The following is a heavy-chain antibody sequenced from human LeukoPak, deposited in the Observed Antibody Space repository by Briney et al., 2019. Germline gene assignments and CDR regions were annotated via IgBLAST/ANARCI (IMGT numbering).Heavy chain of an antibody. CDR3: ARKYCSGGSCYDPVGDV. CDR1: GGTFSSYA. Sequence: PVKVSCKASGGTFSSYAISWVRQAPGQGLEWMGRIIPILGIANYAQKFQGRVTITADKSTSTAYMELSSLRSEDTAVYYCARKYCSGGSCYDPVGDVWGQGTTVTVSS. J-gene: IGHJ6*02. CDR2: IIPILGIA. D-gene: IGHD2-15*01. V-gene: IGHV1-69*04.